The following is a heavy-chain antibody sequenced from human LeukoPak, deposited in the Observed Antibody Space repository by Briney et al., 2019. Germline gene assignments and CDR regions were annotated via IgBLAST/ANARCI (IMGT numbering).Heavy chain of an antibody. CDR2: ISSSGSTI. J-gene: IGHJ5*02. D-gene: IGHD6-13*01. CDR3: ARDIRDSSSWYRWGNWSDP. V-gene: IGHV3-48*03. CDR1: GFTFSSYE. Sequence: GGSLRLSCAASGFTFSSYEMNWVRQAPGKGLEWVSYISSSGSTIYYADSVKGRFTISRDNAKNSLYLQMNSLRAEDTAVYYCARDIRDSSSWYRWGNWSDPWGQGTLVTVSS.